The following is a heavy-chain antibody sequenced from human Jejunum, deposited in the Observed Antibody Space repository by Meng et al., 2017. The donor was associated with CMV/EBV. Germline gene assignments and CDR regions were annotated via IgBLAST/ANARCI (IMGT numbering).Heavy chain of an antibody. J-gene: IGHJ4*02. V-gene: IGHV3-7*01. CDR3: ARGRVPVGAALNY. Sequence: SGFTFSSYWRGWVRQAPGKGLEWVANIKQDGSEKYYVDSVKGRFTISRDNAKNSLYLQMNSLRAEDTAVYYCARGRVPVGAALNYWGQGTLVTVSS. D-gene: IGHD1-26*01. CDR2: IKQDGSEK. CDR1: GFTFSSYW.